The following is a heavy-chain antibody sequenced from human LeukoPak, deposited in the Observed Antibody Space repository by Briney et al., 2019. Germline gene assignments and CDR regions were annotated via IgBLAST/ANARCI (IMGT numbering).Heavy chain of an antibody. J-gene: IGHJ4*02. CDR2: VWYDGSNK. CDR3: ARTYRRGWYYFDY. Sequence: GRSLRLSCSASGFTFTSYAMHWVRQAPGEGLEWVAVVWYDGSNKYYADSVKGRFTISRDNAKSTVYLQMHSLRAEDTAVYYCARTYRRGWYYFDYWGQGTLVTVSS. V-gene: IGHV3-33*01. D-gene: IGHD6-19*01. CDR1: GFTFTSYA.